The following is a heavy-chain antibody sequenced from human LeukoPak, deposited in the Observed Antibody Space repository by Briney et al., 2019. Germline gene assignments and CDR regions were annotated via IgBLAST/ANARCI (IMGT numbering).Heavy chain of an antibody. D-gene: IGHD6-13*01. CDR2: IIPIFGTA. V-gene: IGHV1-69*06. J-gene: IGHJ4*02. CDR3: APVPSYGSSWYDWEGY. Sequence: GASVKVSCKASGGTFSSYAISWVRQAPGQGLEWMGGIIPIFGTANYAQKFQGRVTITADKSTSTAYMELSSLRSEDTAVYYCAPVPSYGSSWYDWEGYWGQGTLVTVSS. CDR1: GGTFSSYA.